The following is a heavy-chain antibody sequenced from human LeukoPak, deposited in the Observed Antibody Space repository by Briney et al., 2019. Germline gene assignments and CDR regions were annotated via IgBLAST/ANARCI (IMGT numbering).Heavy chain of an antibody. CDR2: IKQDGSAK. CDR3: ARDLLGGDY. J-gene: IGHJ4*02. Sequence: GGSLSFYCAASGFTISSYWMRWVRQAPGNGLEWGANIKQDGSAKYYVNSVKGRFTFSSDNGTTSLYLHMNSLGAEDTAVYYCARDLLGGDYWGQGTLVTVSS. V-gene: IGHV3-7*01. D-gene: IGHD3-16*01. CDR1: GFTISSYW.